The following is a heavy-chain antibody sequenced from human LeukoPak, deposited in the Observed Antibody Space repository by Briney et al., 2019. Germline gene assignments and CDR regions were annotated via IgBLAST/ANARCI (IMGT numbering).Heavy chain of an antibody. CDR1: VFTVSSNY. D-gene: IGHD6-19*01. CDR3: ARLRAVAGDY. CDR2: IYSGGST. Sequence: GGSLRLSCAASVFTVSSNYMSWVRQAPGKGLEWVSVIYSGGSTYYADSVKGRFTISRDNSKNTLYLQMNSLRAEDTAVYYCARLRAVAGDYWGQGTLVTVSS. J-gene: IGHJ4*02. V-gene: IGHV3-53*01.